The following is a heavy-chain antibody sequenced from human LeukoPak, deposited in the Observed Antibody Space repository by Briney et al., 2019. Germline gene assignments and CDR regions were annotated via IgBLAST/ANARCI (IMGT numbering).Heavy chain of an antibody. CDR3: AKYGNSGWVIDN. D-gene: IGHD6-19*01. J-gene: IGHJ4*02. CDR2: IYYTGGT. Sequence: PSETLSLTCTVSGGSIGSDYGTWIRQPPGKGLEYIGYIYYTGGTNYNPSLKSRVTISVDTSKNQFSLKLSSVTAADTAVYFCAKYGNSGWVIDNWGQGTLVTVSS. V-gene: IGHV4-59*08. CDR1: GGSIGSDY.